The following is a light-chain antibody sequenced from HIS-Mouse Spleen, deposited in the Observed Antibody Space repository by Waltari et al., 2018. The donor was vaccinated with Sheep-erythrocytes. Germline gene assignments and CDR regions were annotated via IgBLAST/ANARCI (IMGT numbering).Light chain of an antibody. CDR2: KVS. CDR3: MQGTHWLYT. J-gene: IGKJ2*01. CDR1: QSLVYSDGNTY. V-gene: IGKV2-30*01. Sequence: DVVMTQSPLSLPVTLGQPASISCRSSQSLVYSDGNTYLNWFQQRPGQSPRRLIYKVSNRDSGVPDRFSGSESGTDFTLKISRVEAEDVGVYYCMQGTHWLYTFGQGTKLEIK.